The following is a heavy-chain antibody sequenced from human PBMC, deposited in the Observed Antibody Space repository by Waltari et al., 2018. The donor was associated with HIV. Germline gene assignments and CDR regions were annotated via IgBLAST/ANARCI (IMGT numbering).Heavy chain of an antibody. CDR2: IIPIYGAA. V-gene: IGHV1-69*12. J-gene: IGHJ6*02. CDR3: ARDVDNNGVDV. Sequence: QVHLVQSGAEVKKPGSSVRVSCKAAGGTFNSFDISWVRQAPGQGLEWMGGIIPIYGAAEYTQKFQGRVTFTAEESTSTAYMELSSLRFEDTAVYYCARDVDNNGVDVWGQGTTVTVSS. CDR1: GGTFNSFD. D-gene: IGHD5-12*01.